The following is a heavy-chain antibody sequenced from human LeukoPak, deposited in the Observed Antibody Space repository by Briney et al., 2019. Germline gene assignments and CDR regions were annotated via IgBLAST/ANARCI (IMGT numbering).Heavy chain of an antibody. CDR2: VSWNSGSI. D-gene: IGHD6-19*01. V-gene: IGHV3-9*01. CDR1: GYTFTSYA. Sequence: SCKASGYTFTSYAMHWVRQAPGKGLEWVSGVSWNSGSIGYADSVKGRFTISRDNAKNSLYLQMNSLRAEDTAFYYCAKATGLSTKQWLVPFDYWGQGTLVTVSS. J-gene: IGHJ4*02. CDR3: AKATGLSTKQWLVPFDY.